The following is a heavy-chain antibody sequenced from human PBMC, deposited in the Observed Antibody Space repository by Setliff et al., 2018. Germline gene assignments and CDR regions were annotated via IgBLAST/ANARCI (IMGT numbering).Heavy chain of an antibody. CDR3: ARHVLGYSSSYNWFDP. J-gene: IGHJ5*02. CDR2: IYHSGST. V-gene: IGHV4-38-2*01. D-gene: IGHD6-6*01. CDR1: GYSTSSGYY. Sequence: LSLTCAVSGYSTSSGYYWGWIRQPPGKGLEWIGSIYHSGSTYYNPSLKSRVTISVDTSKNQFSLKLSSVTAADTAVYYCARHVLGYSSSYNWFDPWGQGTQVTVSS.